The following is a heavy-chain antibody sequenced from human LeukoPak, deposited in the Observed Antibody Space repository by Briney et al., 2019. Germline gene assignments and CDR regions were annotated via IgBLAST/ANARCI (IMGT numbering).Heavy chain of an antibody. Sequence: GRSLRLSCAASGFSFSSYGMHWVRQAPGKGLEWVAVTWYDGSNKYYADSVKGRFTISRDNPKKTMYLQMNSLRAEDTAVYYCARSEGSQTLDYWGQGTLVTVSS. D-gene: IGHD3-10*01. CDR2: TWYDGSNK. CDR1: GFSFSSYG. J-gene: IGHJ4*02. V-gene: IGHV3-33*01. CDR3: ARSEGSQTLDY.